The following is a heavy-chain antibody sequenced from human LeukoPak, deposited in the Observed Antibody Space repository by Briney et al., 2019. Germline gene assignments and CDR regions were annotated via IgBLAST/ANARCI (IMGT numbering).Heavy chain of an antibody. Sequence: QPSETLSLTCTVSGGSINSYYWSWIRQPAGKGLEWIGRIYTSGSPNYNPSLKSRVTMSVDTSKNQFSLKLSSVTAADTAVYYCARESHSSSYLFDYWGQGTLVTVSS. CDR2: IYTSGSP. D-gene: IGHD6-6*01. CDR1: GGSINSYY. CDR3: ARESHSSSYLFDY. J-gene: IGHJ4*02. V-gene: IGHV4-4*07.